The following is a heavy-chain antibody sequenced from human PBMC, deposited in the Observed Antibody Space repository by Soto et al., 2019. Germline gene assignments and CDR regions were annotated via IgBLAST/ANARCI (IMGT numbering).Heavy chain of an antibody. CDR1: GGSITTYY. V-gene: IGHV4-4*07. CDR3: ARLDGVLAARGGTFNDSYGMDV. CDR2: IYTNGGT. Sequence: SETLSLTCTVSGGSITTYYWSWVRQPAGKGLEWIGRIYTNGGTNYNPSLKSRVTMSVDTSKNHFSLMLRSVTAADTAIYYCARLDGVLAARGGTFNDSYGMDVWGQGTTVTVSS. J-gene: IGHJ6*02. D-gene: IGHD2-2*01.